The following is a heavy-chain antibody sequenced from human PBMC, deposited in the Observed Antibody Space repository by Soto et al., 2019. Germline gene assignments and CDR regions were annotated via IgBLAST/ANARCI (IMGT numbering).Heavy chain of an antibody. J-gene: IGHJ4*02. CDR3: ARGSYASGSSY. CDR1: GFTFSSYA. D-gene: IGHD3-10*01. V-gene: IGHV3-48*01. CDR2: ISGNSNTQ. Sequence: LRLSCAASGFTFSSYAMNWVRQAPGKGLEWISYISGNSNTQYYADSVKGQLTISRDNAKSSLFLQMNSMRVEDTAVYYCARGSYASGSSYWGQGTLVTVSS.